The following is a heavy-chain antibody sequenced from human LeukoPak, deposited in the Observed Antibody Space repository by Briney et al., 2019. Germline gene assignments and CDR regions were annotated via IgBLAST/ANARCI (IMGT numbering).Heavy chain of an antibody. D-gene: IGHD2-15*01. CDR1: GFIFSTYG. CDR2: IWADGSNT. Sequence: GRSLRLSCAASGFIFSTYGMHWVRQAPGKGLERVAVIWADGSNTDYADSVKSRFTISKDNSKNTLYLQMNSLRAEDTAVYYCARSGGGTYFDNWGQGTLVTVSS. J-gene: IGHJ4*02. V-gene: IGHV3-33*01. CDR3: ARSGGGTYFDN.